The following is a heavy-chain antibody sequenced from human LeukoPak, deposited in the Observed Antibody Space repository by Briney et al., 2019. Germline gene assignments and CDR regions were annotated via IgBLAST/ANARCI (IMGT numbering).Heavy chain of an antibody. CDR3: ARDLKYQLQLAHYYYYGMDV. D-gene: IGHD2-2*01. Sequence: GASVKVSCKASGYTFTGYYMHWLRQAPGQGREWMGWINPNSGGTNYAQKFQGRVTMTRDTSISTAYMELSRLRSDDTAVYYCARDLKYQLQLAHYYYYGMDVWGQGTTVTVSS. CDR1: GYTFTGYY. J-gene: IGHJ6*02. V-gene: IGHV1-2*02. CDR2: INPNSGGT.